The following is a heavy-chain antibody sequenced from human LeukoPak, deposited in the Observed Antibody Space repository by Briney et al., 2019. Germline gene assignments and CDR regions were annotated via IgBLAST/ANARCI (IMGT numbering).Heavy chain of an antibody. CDR1: GDSVSSNSVT. J-gene: IGHJ5*02. V-gene: IGHV6-1*01. D-gene: IGHD2-2*01. CDR3: ARRLTQYDCFDP. CDR2: TYYRSTWYN. Sequence: SQTLSLTCAISGDSVSSNSVTWNWTRQSPSRGLEWLGRTYYRSTWYNDYAVSVRGRITVNPDTFKNQFSLHLNSVTPEDTAVYYCARRLTQYDCFDPWGQGILVTVSS.